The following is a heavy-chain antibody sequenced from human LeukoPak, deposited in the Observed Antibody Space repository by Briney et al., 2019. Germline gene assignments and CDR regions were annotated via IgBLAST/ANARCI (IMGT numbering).Heavy chain of an antibody. Sequence: PGGSLRLSCAASGFTFDENAMHWVRQAPGKGLEWVSLISWNGDNTYYADSVKGRFTISRDNSKNTLYLQMNSLRAEDTAVYYCAKDLRYIVASVDYWGQGTLVTVSS. D-gene: IGHD6-25*01. V-gene: IGHV3-43D*03. CDR3: AKDLRYIVASVDY. J-gene: IGHJ4*02. CDR1: GFTFDENA. CDR2: ISWNGDNT.